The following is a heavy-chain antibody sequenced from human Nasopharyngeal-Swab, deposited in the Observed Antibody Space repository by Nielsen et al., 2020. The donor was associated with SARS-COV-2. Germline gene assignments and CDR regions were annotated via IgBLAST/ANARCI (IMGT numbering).Heavy chain of an antibody. CDR2: INPSGGDT. Sequence: ASVKVSCKASGYTFTTYNVHWVRQAPGQGLEWMGRINPSGGDTGYAQKFQGRVTMTRDTSTSTVCMEVSSLRSEDTAVYYCANRRLEGIDVWGQGTTVTVSS. CDR3: ANRRLEGIDV. CDR1: GYTFTTYN. V-gene: IGHV1-46*01. D-gene: IGHD1-1*01. J-gene: IGHJ6*02.